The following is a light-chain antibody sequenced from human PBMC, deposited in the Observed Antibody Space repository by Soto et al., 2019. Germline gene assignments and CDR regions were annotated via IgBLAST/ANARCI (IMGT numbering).Light chain of an antibody. CDR1: QNINSY. Sequence: DIQMTQSPSSLSASVGDRVTITCRASQNINSYLNWYQQRPGKAPKLLIHDASYLKSGVPTRFSGSGSGTDFTLTISSLQPEDFAIYYCQQTYTTPEITFGQGTRLEIK. J-gene: IGKJ5*01. CDR2: DAS. V-gene: IGKV1-39*01. CDR3: QQTYTTPEIT.